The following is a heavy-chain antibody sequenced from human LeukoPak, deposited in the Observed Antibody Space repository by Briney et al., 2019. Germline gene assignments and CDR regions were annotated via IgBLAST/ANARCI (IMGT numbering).Heavy chain of an antibody. V-gene: IGHV4-59*08. Sequence: SKPLSLTGSVSSGSITTYYWNWIRQAPGKEPEWIGYNHHSGSANYTPSLKSRVTLSIDTAKDQFFLRLTSVTAADTAVYYCARLVVPEAFDFDSWGQGTLVTVSS. CDR2: NHHSGSA. D-gene: IGHD2-2*01. CDR1: SGSITTYY. CDR3: ARLVVPEAFDFDS. J-gene: IGHJ4*02.